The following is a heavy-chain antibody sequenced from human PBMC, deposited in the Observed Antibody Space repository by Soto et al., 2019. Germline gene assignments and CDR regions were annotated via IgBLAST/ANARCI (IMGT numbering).Heavy chain of an antibody. CDR3: ARDSGSSERHDY. Sequence: ASVQVSCKASGGTFSSYAISWVRQAPGQGLEWMGGIIPIFGTANYAQKFQGRVTITADESTSTAYMELSSLRSEDTAVYYCARDSGSSERHDYWGQGTLVTVSS. CDR1: GGTFSSYA. D-gene: IGHD1-26*01. CDR2: IIPIFGTA. V-gene: IGHV1-69*13. J-gene: IGHJ4*02.